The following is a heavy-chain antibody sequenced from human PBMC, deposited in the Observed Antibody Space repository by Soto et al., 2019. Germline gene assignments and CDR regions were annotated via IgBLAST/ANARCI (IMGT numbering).Heavy chain of an antibody. J-gene: IGHJ6*02. CDR1: GFTFSDYY. V-gene: IGHV3-11*01. CDR2: ISSSGSTI. CDR3: ARALVKQQLNYYYGMDV. Sequence: QVQLVESGGGLVKPGGSLRLSCAASGFTFSDYYRSWIRQSPGKGLEWVSYISSSGSTIYYADSVKGRFTISRDNAKNSLYLQMNSLRAEDTAVYYCARALVKQQLNYYYGMDVWGQGTTVTVSS. D-gene: IGHD6-13*01.